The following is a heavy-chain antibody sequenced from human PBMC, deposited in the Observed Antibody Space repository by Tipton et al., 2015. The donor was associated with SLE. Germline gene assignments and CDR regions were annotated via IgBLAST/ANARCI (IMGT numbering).Heavy chain of an antibody. J-gene: IGHJ4*02. D-gene: IGHD3-22*01. CDR2: THQSGSA. Sequence: TLSLTCAVSGVSISNTDHSWSWIRQPPGEGLEWIGYTHQSGSAYYNPSLKSRITISVDTSKNQFSLKLSSVTAADTAVYYCARDEYRYDGTGYHLLGHFDYWGQGTLVTVSS. CDR1: GVSISNTDHS. CDR3: ARDEYRYDGTGYHLLGHFDY. V-gene: IGHV4-30-2*01.